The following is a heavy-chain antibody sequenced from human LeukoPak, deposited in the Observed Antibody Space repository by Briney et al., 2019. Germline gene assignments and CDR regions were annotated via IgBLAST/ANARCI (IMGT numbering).Heavy chain of an antibody. Sequence: SETLSLTCTVSGGSIRSGSYYWSWIRQPAGKGPEWIGRIYTSGSTNYNPSLKSRVTISVDTSKNQFSLKLSSVTAADTAVYYCARDGIVVVPAAIGYYYYYMDVWGKGTTVTVSS. J-gene: IGHJ6*03. CDR2: IYTSGST. CDR1: GGSIRSGSYY. V-gene: IGHV4-61*02. CDR3: ARDGIVVVPAAIGYYYYYMDV. D-gene: IGHD2-2*02.